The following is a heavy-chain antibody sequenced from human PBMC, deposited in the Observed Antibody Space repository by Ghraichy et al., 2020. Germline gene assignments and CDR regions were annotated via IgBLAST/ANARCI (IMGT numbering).Heavy chain of an antibody. V-gene: IGHV3-23*01. CDR1: GFTFNNYA. CDR3: AKDRGGNRDNTGYYYTVALFDS. D-gene: IGHD3-22*01. J-gene: IGHJ4*02. CDR2: ISAPGVTT. Sequence: GGSLRLSCAASGFTFNNYAMNWVRQAPGKGLEWVASISAPGVTTYYADSVQGRFTISRDNSKNTVYLQMNSLRAEDTAVYYCAKDRGGNRDNTGYYYTVALFDSWGQGTLVTVSS.